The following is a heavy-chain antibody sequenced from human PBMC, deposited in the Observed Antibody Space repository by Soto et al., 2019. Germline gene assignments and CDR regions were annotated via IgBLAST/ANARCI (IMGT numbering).Heavy chain of an antibody. D-gene: IGHD2-2*02. Sequence: SVKVSCKASGGTFSSYAISWVRQAPGQGLEWMGGIIPIFGTANYAQKFQGRVTIPADTSTSTAYMQLSTLRSEDTAVYYCARHIVVVPAAIFSYYYYGMDVWGQGTTVTVSS. V-gene: IGHV1-69*06. CDR3: ARHIVVVPAAIFSYYYYGMDV. CDR2: IIPIFGTA. J-gene: IGHJ6*02. CDR1: GGTFSSYA.